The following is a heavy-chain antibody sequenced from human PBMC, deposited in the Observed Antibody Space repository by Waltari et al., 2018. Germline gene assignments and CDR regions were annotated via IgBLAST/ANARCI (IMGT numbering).Heavy chain of an antibody. V-gene: IGHV4-30-2*01. J-gene: IGHJ5*02. D-gene: IGHD2-2*01. Sequence: QLQLQESGSGLVKPSQTLSLTCAVSGGSIRSGGYSWSWIRPPPGTGLEWIGYIYHSGSTYYNPSLKSRVTISVDRSKNQFSLKLSSVTAADTAVYYCARDRLGGSTSFGLHWFDPWGQGTLVTVSS. CDR1: GGSIRSGGYS. CDR3: ARDRLGGSTSFGLHWFDP. CDR2: IYHSGST.